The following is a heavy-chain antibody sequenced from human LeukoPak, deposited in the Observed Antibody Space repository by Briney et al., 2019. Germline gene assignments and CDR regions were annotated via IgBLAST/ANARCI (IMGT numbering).Heavy chain of an antibody. V-gene: IGHV5-51*01. CDR3: ARHAPGPHCSSTSCYTEGYYYYGMDV. D-gene: IGHD2-2*01. CDR1: GYSFTTYC. Sequence: GESLKISCKGSGYSFTTYCIGWVRQMPGKGLEWMGIIYPGDSDTGYSPSFQGQVTISADKSINTAYLQWSSLTASDTAMYYCARHAPGPHCSSTSCYTEGYYYYGMDVWGQGTTVTVSS. CDR2: IYPGDSDT. J-gene: IGHJ6*02.